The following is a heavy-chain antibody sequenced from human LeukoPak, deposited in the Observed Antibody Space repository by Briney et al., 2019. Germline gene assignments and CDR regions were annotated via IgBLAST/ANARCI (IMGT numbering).Heavy chain of an antibody. J-gene: IGHJ3*02. D-gene: IGHD5-18*01. CDR3: ASWGYSYGPDAFDI. CDR2: IYYSGST. V-gene: IGHV4-39*01. CDR1: GGSISSSSYY. Sequence: PSETPSLTCTVSGGSISSSSYYWGWIRQPPGKGLEWIGSIYYSGSTYYNPSLKSRVTISVDTSKNQFSLKLSSVTAADTAVYYCASWGYSYGPDAFDIWGQGTMVTVSS.